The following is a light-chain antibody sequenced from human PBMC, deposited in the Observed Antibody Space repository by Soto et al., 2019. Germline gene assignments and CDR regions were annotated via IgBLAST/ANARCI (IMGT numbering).Light chain of an antibody. Sequence: VLAQYPGTLSLSPGERATLSCTASQSVSNNYLAWYQQKPGQAPRLLIYGASNRATGIPDRFSGSGSGTDFTLTISDVQPEDFAVYYCHQRQSWPRTFGQGSKVDIK. CDR1: QSVSNNY. V-gene: IGKV3-20*01. J-gene: IGKJ1*01. CDR3: HQRQSWPRT. CDR2: GAS.